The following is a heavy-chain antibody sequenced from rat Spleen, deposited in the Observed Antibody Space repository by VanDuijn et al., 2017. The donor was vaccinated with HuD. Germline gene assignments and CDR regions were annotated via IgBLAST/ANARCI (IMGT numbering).Heavy chain of an antibody. V-gene: IGHV5-20*01. CDR3: TTEGTLAY. J-gene: IGHJ2*01. CDR2: ISYDGRST. Sequence: EVRLVESGGGLVQPGRSMKLSCAASGFPFSNYDMAWVRQAPTKGLEWVASISYDGRSTYYRDSVKGRFTFSRDNAKSTLFLQMESLRSEDTATYYCTTEGTLAYWGQGVMVTVSS. CDR1: GFPFSNYD.